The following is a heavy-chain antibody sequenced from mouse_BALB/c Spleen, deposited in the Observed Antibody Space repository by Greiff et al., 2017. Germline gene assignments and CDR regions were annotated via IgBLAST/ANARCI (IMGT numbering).Heavy chain of an antibody. D-gene: IGHD1-1*01. Sequence: EVKLVESGGGLVQPGGSLRLSCATSGFTFTDYYMSWVRQPPGKALEWLGFIRNKANGYTTEYSASVKGRFTISRDNSQSILYLQMNTLRAEDSATYYCARDRDYYGSSYGFAYWGQGTLVTVSA. CDR2: IRNKANGYTT. V-gene: IGHV7-3*02. CDR1: GFTFTDYY. J-gene: IGHJ3*01. CDR3: ARDRDYYGSSYGFAY.